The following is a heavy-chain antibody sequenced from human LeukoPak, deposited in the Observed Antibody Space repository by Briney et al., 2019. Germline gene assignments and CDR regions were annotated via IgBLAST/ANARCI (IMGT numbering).Heavy chain of an antibody. CDR1: GGPITEYY. CDR2: IYHTGST. D-gene: IGHD1-26*01. Sequence: SETLSLTCSVSGGPITEYYWSWIRQPPGKGLEWIGYIYHTGSTNYSPSLKSRVTMSADASRNQFSLKLVSVTAADTAVYYCARDRGITGYYYLDSWGQGILVTVSS. V-gene: IGHV4-59*01. CDR3: ARDRGITGYYYLDS. J-gene: IGHJ4*02.